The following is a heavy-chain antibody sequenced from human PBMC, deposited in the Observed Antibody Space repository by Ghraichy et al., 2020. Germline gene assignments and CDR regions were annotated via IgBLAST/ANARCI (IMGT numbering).Heavy chain of an antibody. D-gene: IGHD3-10*01. J-gene: IGHJ6*02. CDR2: INHSGST. V-gene: IGHV4-34*01. Sequence: SETLSLTCAVYGGSFSGYYWSWIRQPPGKGLEWIGEINHSGSTNYNPSLKSRVTISVDTSKNQFSLKLSSVTAADTAVYYCARALLLSQREYYYGMDVWGQGTTVTVSS. CDR1: GGSFSGYY. CDR3: ARALLLSQREYYYGMDV.